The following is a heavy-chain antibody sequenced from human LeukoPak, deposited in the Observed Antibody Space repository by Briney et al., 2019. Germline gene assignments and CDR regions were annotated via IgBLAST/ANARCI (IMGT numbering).Heavy chain of an antibody. V-gene: IGHV1-69*01. CDR1: GGTFSSYA. D-gene: IGHD4-17*01. J-gene: IGHJ4*02. CDR2: IIPIFGTA. CDR3: ARTPYGDGGWFDY. Sequence: ASVKVSCKASGGTFSSYAISWVRQAPGQGLEWMGGIIPIFGTANYAQKFQGRVTITADESTSTAYMALSSLRSEDTAVYYCARTPYGDGGWFDYWGQGTLVTVSS.